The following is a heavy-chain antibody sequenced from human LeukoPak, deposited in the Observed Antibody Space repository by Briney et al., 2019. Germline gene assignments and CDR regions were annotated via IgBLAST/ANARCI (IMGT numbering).Heavy chain of an antibody. D-gene: IGHD3-16*02. J-gene: IGHJ4*02. CDR1: GGSFSGYY. Sequence: SETLSLTCAVYGGSFSGYYWSWIRQPPGKGLEWIGEINHSGSTNYNPSLKSRVTISVDTSKNQFSLKLSSVTAADTAVYYCARGRYRRYGVDYWGQGTLVTVSS. V-gene: IGHV4-34*01. CDR3: ARGRYRRYGVDY. CDR2: INHSGST.